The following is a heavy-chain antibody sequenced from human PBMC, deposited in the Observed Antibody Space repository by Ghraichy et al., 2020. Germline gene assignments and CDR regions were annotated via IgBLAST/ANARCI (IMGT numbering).Heavy chain of an antibody. J-gene: IGHJ4*02. V-gene: IGHV3-30*03. D-gene: IGHD2-15*01. CDR3: ARCGGGSCYSDDYFDY. CDR2: LTYDGSHA. Sequence: GGSLRLSCSASGITFNTYAMNWVRQAPGKGLEWVAILTYDGSHANYADSVKIRFSISRDNSKNTLYLQMNSLRPEDTAVYYCARCGGGSCYSDDYFDYWGQGTQVTVSP. CDR1: GITFNTYA.